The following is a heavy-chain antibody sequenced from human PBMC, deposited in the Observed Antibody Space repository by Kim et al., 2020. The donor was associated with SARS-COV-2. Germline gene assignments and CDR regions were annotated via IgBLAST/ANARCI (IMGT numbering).Heavy chain of an antibody. CDR3: AKEAHYGDYDY. CDR2: T. V-gene: IGHV3-23*01. D-gene: IGHD4-17*01. J-gene: IGHJ4*02. Sequence: THSPGPVKGLLTISRDNSTNTLYLQMNRLRAEDTAVYYCAKEAHYGDYDYWGQGTLVAVSS.